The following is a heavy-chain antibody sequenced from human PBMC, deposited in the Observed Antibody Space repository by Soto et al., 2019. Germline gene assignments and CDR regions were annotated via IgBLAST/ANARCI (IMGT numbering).Heavy chain of an antibody. Sequence: PSETLSLTCTVSGGSTSSYYWSWIRQPPGKGLELIGYIYYSGSTNYNPSLKSRVTISVDTSKNQFSLKLSSVTAADTAVYYCARLGAQEIDPWGQGTLVTVSS. J-gene: IGHJ5*02. CDR1: GGSTSSYY. CDR3: ARLGAQEIDP. CDR2: IYYSGST. V-gene: IGHV4-59*08. D-gene: IGHD3-16*01.